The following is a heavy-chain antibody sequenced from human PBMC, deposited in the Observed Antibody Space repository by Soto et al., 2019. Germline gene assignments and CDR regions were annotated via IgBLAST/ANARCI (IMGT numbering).Heavy chain of an antibody. CDR2: ISTGGST. Sequence: EVQLVESGGGLVQPGGSLRLSCAASGFTVSSNYMSWVRQAPGKGVEWVSVISTGGSTYYADSVKGRFTISRRNSKNALYLQMNSLRAEDPAVYYCASLDYGDYVAHWGPGTLVTVSS. J-gene: IGHJ4*02. V-gene: IGHV3-53*04. CDR3: ASLDYGDYVAH. D-gene: IGHD4-17*01. CDR1: GFTVSSNY.